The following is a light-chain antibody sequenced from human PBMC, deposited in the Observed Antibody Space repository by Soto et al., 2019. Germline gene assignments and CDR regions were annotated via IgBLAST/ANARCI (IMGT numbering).Light chain of an antibody. CDR1: SSDIGDYDY. CDR2: EVT. Sequence: VLTQPPSASGSPGQSVTISCTGTSSDIGDYDYVSWYQQHPGKAPKLIIYEVTKRPSGVPDRFSGSKSGNSASLTVSGLQAEDEGDYFCSSYARRNNLLFGGGTKVTVL. V-gene: IGLV2-8*01. CDR3: SSYARRNNLL. J-gene: IGLJ2*01.